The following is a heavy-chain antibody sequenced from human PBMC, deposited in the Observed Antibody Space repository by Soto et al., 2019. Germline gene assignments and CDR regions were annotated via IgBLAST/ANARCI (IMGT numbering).Heavy chain of an antibody. V-gene: IGHV1-18*01. CDR3: ARESVCSGTSCPWDY. Sequence: QVQLVQSVAEVKKPGASVKVSCQASGYTFGIYGLTWVRQAPGQGPEWMGWISPSSGRTKYAQKFQGRVTMTTQTSTNTAHMELRSLTSDDTAVYYCARESVCSGTSCPWDYRGQGTLVTVSS. CDR1: GYTFGIYG. CDR2: ISPSSGRT. D-gene: IGHD2-2*01. J-gene: IGHJ4*02.